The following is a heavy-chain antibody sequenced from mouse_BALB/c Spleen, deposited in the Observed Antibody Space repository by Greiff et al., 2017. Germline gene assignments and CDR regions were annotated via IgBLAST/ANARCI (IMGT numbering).Heavy chain of an antibody. CDR3: ARGESYGTYYFDY. CDR2: ISYSGST. J-gene: IGHJ2*01. D-gene: IGHD2-1*01. CDR1: GYSITSDYA. V-gene: IGHV3-2*02. Sequence: VQLKESGPGLVKPSQSLSLTCTVTGYSITSDYAWNWIRQFPGNKLEWMGYISYSGSTSYNPSLKSRISITRDTSKNQFFLQLNSVTTEDTATYYCARGESYGTYYFDYWGQGTTLTVSS.